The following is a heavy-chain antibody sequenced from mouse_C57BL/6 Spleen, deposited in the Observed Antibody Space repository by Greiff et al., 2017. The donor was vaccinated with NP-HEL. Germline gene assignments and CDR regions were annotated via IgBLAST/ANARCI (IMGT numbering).Heavy chain of an antibody. D-gene: IGHD2-4*01. CDR3: ARVGYDYDEAWFAY. V-gene: IGHV1-53*01. Sequence: VQLKQPGTELVKPGASVKLSCKASGYTFTSYWMHWVKQRPGQGLEWIGNINPSNGGTNYNEKFKSKATLTVDKSSSTAYMQLSSLTSEDSAVYYCARVGYDYDEAWFAYWGQGTLVTVSA. CDR2: INPSNGGT. J-gene: IGHJ3*01. CDR1: GYTFTSYW.